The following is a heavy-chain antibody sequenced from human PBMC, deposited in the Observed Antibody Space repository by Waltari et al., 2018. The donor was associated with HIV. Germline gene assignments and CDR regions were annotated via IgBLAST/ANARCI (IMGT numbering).Heavy chain of an antibody. D-gene: IGHD3-3*01. Sequence: EVQLVESGGGLVQPGGSLRLSCAASGFTFSSYSMNWVRQAPGKGLEWVSYISSSSSTIYYADSVKGRFTISRDNAKNSLYLQMNSLRAEDTAVYYCARAGGFLEWLGDYWGQGTLVTVSS. CDR3: ARAGGFLEWLGDY. CDR2: ISSSSSTI. J-gene: IGHJ4*02. V-gene: IGHV3-48*04. CDR1: GFTFSSYS.